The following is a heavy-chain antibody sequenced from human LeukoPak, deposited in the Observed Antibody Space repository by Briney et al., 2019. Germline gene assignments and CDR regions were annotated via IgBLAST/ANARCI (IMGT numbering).Heavy chain of an antibody. CDR1: GFTFSGSA. J-gene: IGHJ6*03. V-gene: IGHV3-73*01. D-gene: IGHD1-1*01. CDR2: IRSKANSYAT. Sequence: GGSLRLSCAASGFTFSGSAMHWVRQASGKGLEWVGRIRSKANSYATAYAASVKGRFTISRDDSKSIAYLQMNSLKTEDTAVYYCTRDLLDPLYYYYYMDVWGKGTTVTISS. CDR3: TRDLLDPLYYYYYMDV.